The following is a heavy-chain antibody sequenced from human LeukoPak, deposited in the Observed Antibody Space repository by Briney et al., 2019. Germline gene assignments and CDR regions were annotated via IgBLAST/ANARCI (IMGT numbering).Heavy chain of an antibody. J-gene: IGHJ4*02. D-gene: IGHD3-22*01. V-gene: IGHV3-23*01. CDR2: ISGSGGST. Sequence: GGSLRLSCAASGFTFSSYAMSWVRQAPGKGLEWVTAISGSGGSTYYADSVKGRFTISRDNSKNTLYLQMNSLRAEDTAVYYCAKDVDYYDSSFDFDYWGQGTLVTVSS. CDR3: AKDVDYYDSSFDFDY. CDR1: GFTFSSYA.